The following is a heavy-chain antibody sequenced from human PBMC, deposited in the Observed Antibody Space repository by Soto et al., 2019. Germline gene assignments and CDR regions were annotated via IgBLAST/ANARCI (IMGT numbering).Heavy chain of an antibody. CDR3: ARVDSSSWPIWYYYYYGMDV. CDR1: GYTFTSYG. CDR2: ISAYNVNT. Sequence: ASVKVSCKASGYTFTSYGISWVRQAPGQGLEWMGWISAYNVNTNYAQKLQGRVTMTTGASTSTAYRELRSLRSYDTAVYYCARVDSSSWPIWYYYYYGMDVWGQGTTVTVSS. J-gene: IGHJ6*02. V-gene: IGHV1-18*04. D-gene: IGHD6-13*01.